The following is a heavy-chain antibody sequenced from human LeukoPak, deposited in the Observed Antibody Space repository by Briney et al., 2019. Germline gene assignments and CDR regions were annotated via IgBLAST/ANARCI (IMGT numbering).Heavy chain of an antibody. CDR2: IIPMIKKT. CDR3: ARDGGADASGYDV. Sequence: ASVKVSCKASGGNFKSFVSSWVRQAPGQGLEWMGRIIPMIKKTNSAQKFRGRVAISADMSTTTVYMELSSLTSEDTATYYCARDGGADASGYDVWGQGTSVIVSS. CDR1: GGNFKSFV. V-gene: IGHV1-69*04. J-gene: IGHJ3*01. D-gene: IGHD5-12*01.